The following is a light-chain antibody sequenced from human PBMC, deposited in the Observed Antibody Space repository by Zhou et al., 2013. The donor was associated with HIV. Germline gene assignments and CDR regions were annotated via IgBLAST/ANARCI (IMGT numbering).Light chain of an antibody. CDR2: GAS. CDR3: QQSYSNPST. J-gene: IGKJ5*01. V-gene: IGKV1-39*01. Sequence: DIQMTQSPSSLSASVGDRVTITCRASQNINTYLNWYQHKPGEAPNLLIFGASRLQSGVPSRFSGTGSGTDFTLTISSLQPEDVATYYCQQSYSNPSTFGQGTRLEIK. CDR1: QNINTY.